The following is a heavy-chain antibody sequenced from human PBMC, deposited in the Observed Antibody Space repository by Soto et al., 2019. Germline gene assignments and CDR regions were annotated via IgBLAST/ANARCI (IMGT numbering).Heavy chain of an antibody. Sequence: SVKVSWKASGYTFTSYDINLWRRCTLQVRGWRGCMNPNSGNTGYSQRFHGRFTITRNTSISTAYMELSSLRSEDTAVYYCAKPGGYSYGSFYYYGMDVWGQGTTVTVSS. CDR1: GYTFTSYD. V-gene: IGHV1-8*01. J-gene: IGHJ6*02. CDR3: AKPGGYSYGSFYYYGMDV. D-gene: IGHD5-18*01. CDR2: MNPNSGNT.